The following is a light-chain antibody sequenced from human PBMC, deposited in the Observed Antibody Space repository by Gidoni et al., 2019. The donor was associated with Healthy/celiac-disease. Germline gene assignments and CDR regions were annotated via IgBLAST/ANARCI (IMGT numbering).Light chain of an antibody. CDR2: DAS. J-gene: IGKJ4*01. CDR1: QSVSSY. Sequence: EIVLTQSPATLSLSPGERATLSCRASQSVSSYLAWYQQKPGQAPRLLIYDASNRATGIPARCSGSGSGTDFTLTISSREPEDCAVYYCQQRSNWPLTFXGXTKVEIK. V-gene: IGKV3-11*01. CDR3: QQRSNWPLT.